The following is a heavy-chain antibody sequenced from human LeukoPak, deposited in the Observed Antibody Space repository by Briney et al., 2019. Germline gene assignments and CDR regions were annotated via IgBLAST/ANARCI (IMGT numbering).Heavy chain of an antibody. CDR3: ARGGTVAGYRSPLKSHFDS. D-gene: IGHD6-19*01. CDR1: GGSFTAYY. V-gene: IGHV4-34*01. Sequence: SETLSLTCGLYGGSFTAYYWTGIRHSPGEGLGCIGEISHSGSTDYNPSLGSRVTISQDTSRNQLYLKVTSLTAADTAVYFCARGGTVAGYRSPLKSHFDSWGEGTLVTVSP. CDR2: ISHSGST. J-gene: IGHJ4*02.